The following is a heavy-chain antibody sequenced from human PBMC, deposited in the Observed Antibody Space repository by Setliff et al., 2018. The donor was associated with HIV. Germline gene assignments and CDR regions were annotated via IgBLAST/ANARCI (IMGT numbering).Heavy chain of an antibody. Sequence: SETLSLTCTVSGGSISSSSYYWGWIRQPPGKGLEWIGSIYYSGSTTYNPSLKSRLTISVDTSKNQFSLSLNSVTAADTAVYFCARGGAVSADFDSWGQGTLVTVSS. CDR3: ARGGAVSADFDS. D-gene: IGHD3-16*01. V-gene: IGHV4-39*07. J-gene: IGHJ5*01. CDR2: IYYSGST. CDR1: GGSISSSSYY.